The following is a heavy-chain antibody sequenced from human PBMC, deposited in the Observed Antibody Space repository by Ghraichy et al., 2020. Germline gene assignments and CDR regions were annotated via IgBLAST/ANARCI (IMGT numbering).Heavy chain of an antibody. Sequence: GGSLRLSCAASGFTFDDFAMHWVRQAPGKGLEWVSGVSWNTGSIGYADSVKGRFTISRDNAKNALYLQMNRLSPEDTAFYYCAKGTYTIFGMVTHDGFDVWVEGTMVTGSS. D-gene: IGHD3-3*01. CDR2: VSWNTGSI. CDR3: AKGTYTIFGMVTHDGFDV. V-gene: IGHV3-9*01. J-gene: IGHJ3*01. CDR1: GFTFDDFA.